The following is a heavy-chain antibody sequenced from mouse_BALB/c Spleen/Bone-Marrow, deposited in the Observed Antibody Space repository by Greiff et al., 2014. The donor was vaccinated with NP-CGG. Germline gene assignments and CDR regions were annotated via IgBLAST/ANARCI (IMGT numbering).Heavy chain of an antibody. CDR3: ARRTARATMDY. CDR1: GYTFSSYW. CDR2: ILPGSGST. J-gene: IGHJ4*01. D-gene: IGHD3-2*01. Sequence: VQLVESGAELMKPGASVKISCKATGYTFSSYWIEWVKQRPGHGLEWIGEILPGSGSTNYNEKFKGKATFTADTSSNTAYMQLSSLTSEDSAVYYCARRTARATMDYWGQGTSVTVSS. V-gene: IGHV1-9*01.